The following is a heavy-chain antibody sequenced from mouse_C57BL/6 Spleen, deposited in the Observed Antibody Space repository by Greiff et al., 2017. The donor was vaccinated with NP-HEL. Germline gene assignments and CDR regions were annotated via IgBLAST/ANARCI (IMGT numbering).Heavy chain of an antibody. J-gene: IGHJ4*01. CDR2: IHPNSGST. V-gene: IGHV1-64*01. D-gene: IGHD1-1*01. Sequence: VKLQQPGAELVKPGASVKLSCKASGYTFTSYWMHWVKQRPGQGLEWIGMIHPNSGSTNYNEKFKSKATLTVDKSSSTAYMQLSSLTSEDSAVYYCARGTVGDYAMDYWGQGTSVTVSS. CDR3: ARGTVGDYAMDY. CDR1: GYTFTSYW.